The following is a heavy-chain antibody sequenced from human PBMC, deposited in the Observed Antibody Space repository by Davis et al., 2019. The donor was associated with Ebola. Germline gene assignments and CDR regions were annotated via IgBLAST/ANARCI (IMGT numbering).Heavy chain of an antibody. CDR1: GFTFGTSW. J-gene: IGHJ4*02. CDR3: ARAGYYRFDY. D-gene: IGHD3-3*01. V-gene: IGHV3-74*01. Sequence: GESLKISCAASGFTFGTSWMHWVRQAPGKGLVWVSRINSGANTIDYADSVKGRFTISRDNAKNTLFLQMNSLRAEDTAVYYCARAGYYRFDYWGQGILVTVSS. CDR2: INSGANTI.